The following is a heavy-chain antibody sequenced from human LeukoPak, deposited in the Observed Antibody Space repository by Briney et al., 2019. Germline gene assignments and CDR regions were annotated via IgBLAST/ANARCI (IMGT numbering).Heavy chain of an antibody. CDR2: INWNGDRT. V-gene: IGHV3-20*04. J-gene: IGHJ4*02. Sequence: GGSLRLSCAASGFTFHDYDMSWVRQSPGKELEWVSGINWNGDRTGYADSVKGRFTISRDNAKKSLYLQMNSLRAEDTAVYYCSREQHGGRYFDYWGQGTLVTVSS. CDR3: SREQHGGRYFDY. CDR1: GFTFHDYD. D-gene: IGHD3-16*01.